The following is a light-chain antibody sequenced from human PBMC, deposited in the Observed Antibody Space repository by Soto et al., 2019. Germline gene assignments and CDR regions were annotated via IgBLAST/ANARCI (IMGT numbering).Light chain of an antibody. V-gene: IGLV2-14*03. J-gene: IGLJ1*01. CDR3: SSYTSSSLHV. CDR1: SSDVGGYNY. Sequence: QSVLTQPASVSGSPVQSITISCTGTSSDVGGYNYVSWYQQHPGKAPKLMIYDVSNRPSGVSNRFSGSKSGNTASLTISGLQAEDEADYYCSSYTSSSLHVFGTGTKLTVL. CDR2: DVS.